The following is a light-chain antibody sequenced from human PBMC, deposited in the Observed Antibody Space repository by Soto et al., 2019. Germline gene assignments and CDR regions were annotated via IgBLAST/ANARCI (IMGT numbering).Light chain of an antibody. CDR3: QQYDTWPSIT. CDR2: GAS. V-gene: IGKV3-15*01. CDR1: QSVRTK. J-gene: IGKJ5*01. Sequence: DIVLTQSPGTLSLSPGEGATLSCRASQSVRTKLAWYQQKAGQAPRLIIYGASTRASGVSDRFSGIVSGTEYALTISRLQSEDFAVYYCQQYDTWPSITFGQGTRLEIK.